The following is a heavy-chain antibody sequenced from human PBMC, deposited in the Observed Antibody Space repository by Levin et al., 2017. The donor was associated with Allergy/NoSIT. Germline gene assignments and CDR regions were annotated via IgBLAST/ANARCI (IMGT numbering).Heavy chain of an antibody. CDR2: IIPIFGTA. CDR1: GGTFSSYA. J-gene: IGHJ1*01. Sequence: VASVKVSCKASGGTFSSYAISWVRQAPGQGLEWMGGIIPIFGTANYAQKFQGRVTITADESTSTAYMELSSLRSEDTAVYYCARDEKGRGFHYYDSSGGHSAPPTGPTAEYFQHWGQGTLVTVSS. D-gene: IGHD3-22*01. CDR3: ARDEKGRGFHYYDSSGGHSAPPTGPTAEYFQH. V-gene: IGHV1-69*13.